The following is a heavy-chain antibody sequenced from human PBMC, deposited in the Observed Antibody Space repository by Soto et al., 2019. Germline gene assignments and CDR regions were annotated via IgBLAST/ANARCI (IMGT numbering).Heavy chain of an antibody. CDR2: ISYDGSNK. J-gene: IGHJ6*02. V-gene: IGHV3-30-3*01. CDR1: GFTFSSYR. D-gene: IGHD3-3*01. CDR3: ARDRTFGVVIYSDLGYYGMDV. Sequence: QVQLVESGGGVVQPGRSLRLSCAASGFTFSSYRMHWVRQAPGKGLEWVAVISYDGSNKYYADSVKGRFTISRDNSKNTLYLQMNSLRAEDTAVYYCARDRTFGVVIYSDLGYYGMDVWGQGTTVTVSS.